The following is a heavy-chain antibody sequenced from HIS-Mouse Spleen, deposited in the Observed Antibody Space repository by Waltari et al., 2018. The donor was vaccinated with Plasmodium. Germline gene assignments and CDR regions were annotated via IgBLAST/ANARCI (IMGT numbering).Heavy chain of an antibody. D-gene: IGHD6-13*01. Sequence: QVQLQESGPGLVKPSQTLSLTCTVSGGSLSSGGYYWSWIRQPPGKGLEWIGYIYYSGSTYYNPSLKSRVTISVDTSKNQFSLKLSSVTAADTAVYYCARSIAATVTFYFDYWGQGTLVTVSS. CDR3: ARSIAATVTFYFDY. CDR2: IYYSGST. J-gene: IGHJ4*02. V-gene: IGHV4-31*03. CDR1: GGSLSSGGYY.